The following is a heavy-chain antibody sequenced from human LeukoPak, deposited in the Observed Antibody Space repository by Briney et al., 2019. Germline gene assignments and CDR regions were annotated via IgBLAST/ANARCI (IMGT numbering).Heavy chain of an antibody. CDR1: GFTFSSYW. V-gene: IGHV3-74*01. J-gene: IGHJ2*01. CDR3: ARDKGWELPYWYFDL. CDR2: INSDGSST. D-gene: IGHD1-26*01. Sequence: GGSLGLSCAASGFTFSSYWMHWVRQAPGKGLVWVSRINSDGSSTSYADSVKGRFTISRDNAKNTLYLQMNSLRAEDTAVYYCARDKGWELPYWYFDLWGRGTLVTVSS.